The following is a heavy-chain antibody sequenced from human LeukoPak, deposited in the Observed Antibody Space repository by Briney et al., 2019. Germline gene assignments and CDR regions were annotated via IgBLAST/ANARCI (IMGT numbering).Heavy chain of an antibody. CDR2: IKQDGSEK. CDR1: GFTFSSHW. J-gene: IGHJ4*02. V-gene: IGHV3-7*01. Sequence: GGSLRLSCAASGFTFSSHWMSWVRQAPGKGLEWVANIKQDGSEKYYVDSVKGRFTISRDNAKTSLYLQMNSRRTEATAVYYCARATSGRFDYWGERTVVSVSS. CDR3: ARATSGRFDY. D-gene: IGHD2-2*01.